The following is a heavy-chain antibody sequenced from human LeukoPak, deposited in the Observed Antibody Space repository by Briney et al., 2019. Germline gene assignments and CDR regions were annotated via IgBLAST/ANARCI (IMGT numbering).Heavy chain of an antibody. D-gene: IGHD3-16*01. Sequence: GGSLRLSCAASGFTFSSYWMNWARQAPGKGLEWVASINHNGNVNYYVDSVKGRFTISRDNAKNSLYLQMSNLRAEDTAVYFCARGVGLDVWGQGATVTVSS. J-gene: IGHJ6*02. V-gene: IGHV3-7*03. CDR3: ARGVGLDV. CDR1: GFTFSSYW. CDR2: INHNGNVN.